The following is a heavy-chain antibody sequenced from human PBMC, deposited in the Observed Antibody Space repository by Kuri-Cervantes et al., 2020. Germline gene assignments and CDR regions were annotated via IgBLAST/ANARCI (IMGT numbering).Heavy chain of an antibody. J-gene: IGHJ4*02. D-gene: IGHD6-19*01. CDR3: ARSPVAGNQLYVY. Sequence: ASVKVVSCKVSGYTLTELSMHWVRQAPGQGLEWMGWISGYNGDTNYAQKFQGRVIMTTDTSTSIAYMDLRTLRSDDTAVYYCARSPVAGNQLYVYWGQGTLVTVSS. V-gene: IGHV1-18*01. CDR2: ISGYNGDT. CDR1: GYTLTELS.